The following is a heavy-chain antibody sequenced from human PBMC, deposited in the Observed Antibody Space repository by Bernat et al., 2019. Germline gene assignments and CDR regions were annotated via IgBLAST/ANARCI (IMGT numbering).Heavy chain of an antibody. J-gene: IGHJ4*02. D-gene: IGHD7-27*01. Sequence: QVQLVESGGGVVQPGRSLRLSCAASGFTFSSHAMHWVRQAPGKGLQWVATIPYDGINKHYADSVKGRFTISRDNSKNTLYLQMNSLRADDTAVYYCAGELGLKTFDHWGQGALVTVSS. CDR3: AGELGLKTFDH. V-gene: IGHV3-30*01. CDR1: GFTFSSHA. CDR2: IPYDGINK.